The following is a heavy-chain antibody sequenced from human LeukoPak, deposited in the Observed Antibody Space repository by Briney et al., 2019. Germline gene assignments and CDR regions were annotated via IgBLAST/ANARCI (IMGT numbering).Heavy chain of an antibody. D-gene: IGHD6-13*01. CDR1: GYTFTRHY. CDR2: INPNSGDT. Sequence: ASVQVSCKASGYTFTRHYFHWVRQAPGQGLEWMGWINPNSGDTNFAQKFQGRVTMTRATSISTVYMELTSLRSDDTALHYCMRGGGNSWFDYWGQGTLVSVSS. CDR3: MRGGGNSWFDY. V-gene: IGHV1-2*02. J-gene: IGHJ4*02.